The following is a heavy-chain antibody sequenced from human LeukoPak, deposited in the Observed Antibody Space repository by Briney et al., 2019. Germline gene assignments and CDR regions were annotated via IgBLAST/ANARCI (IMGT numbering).Heavy chain of an antibody. Sequence: ASVKVSCKASGYTFNNHYMYWVRQAPGQGLEWMGVINPSGGSTSYAQKFQGRVTMTRDTSTRTVYMEVNSLRSEDTAVYYCARQGTYSSAIGMGYRGQGTLVTVSS. CDR2: INPSGGST. CDR3: ARQGTYSSAIGMGY. D-gene: IGHD6-19*01. CDR1: GYTFNNHY. J-gene: IGHJ4*02. V-gene: IGHV1-46*02.